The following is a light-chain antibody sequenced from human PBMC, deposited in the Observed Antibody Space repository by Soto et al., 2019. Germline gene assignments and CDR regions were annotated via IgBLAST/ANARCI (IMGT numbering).Light chain of an antibody. J-gene: IGLJ2*01. CDR3: GTWDSSMTSGVI. Sequence: QAVVTQPPSVSAAPGQKVSISCSGSSSNVGKNFVSWYQHVPGKAPKLLIYDNKKRPSGIPDRCSASKSGTLATLDITGLQTGDEADYYCGTWDSSMTSGVIFGGGTKLTVL. CDR1: SSNVGKNF. CDR2: DNK. V-gene: IGLV1-51*01.